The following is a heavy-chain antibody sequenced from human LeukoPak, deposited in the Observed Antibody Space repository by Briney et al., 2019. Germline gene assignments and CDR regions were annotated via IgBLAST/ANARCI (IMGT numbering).Heavy chain of an antibody. CDR1: GYTFTSYA. CDR2: INTNTGNP. J-gene: IGHJ4*02. D-gene: IGHD2-21*02. CDR3: ARAYCVGDCTVLHIYFDN. V-gene: IGHV7-4-1*02. Sequence: ASVKVSCKASGYTFTSYAMNWVRQAPGQGLEWMGWINTNTGNPTYAQGFTGRFVFSLDTSVSTAYLQISSLKAEDTAVYYCARAYCVGDCTVLHIYFDNWGQGTLVTVSS.